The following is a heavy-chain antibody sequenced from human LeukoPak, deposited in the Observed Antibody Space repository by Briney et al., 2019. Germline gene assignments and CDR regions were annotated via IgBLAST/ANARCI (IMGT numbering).Heavy chain of an antibody. J-gene: IGHJ4*02. CDR2: IAHDGTR. D-gene: IGHD3-3*01. V-gene: IGHV4-4*02. Sequence: SETLSLTCGVSGGSIDSTNYWSWVRQAPGKGLEWIGEIAHDGTRNYNPSLWSRVAMSFDRANNYFSLSLTAVTAADTAFYYCTRENRPFCPFAFWGQGVMVTVSS. CDR1: GGSIDSTNY. CDR3: TRENRPFCPFAF.